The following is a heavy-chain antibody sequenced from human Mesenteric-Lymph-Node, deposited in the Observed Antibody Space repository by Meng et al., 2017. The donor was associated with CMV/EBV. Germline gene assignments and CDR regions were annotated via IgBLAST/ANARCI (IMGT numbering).Heavy chain of an antibody. CDR3: AREVWSRDAYVKFDL. V-gene: IGHV1-2*06. D-gene: IGHD3-3*01. J-gene: IGHJ4*02. CDR2: INPNNGDT. CDR1: GYMCTGHY. Sequence: SGYMCTGHYKDWVRRAPGQGLEWMGRINPNNGDTNYAQNLQGRVTMTRDTSISTAYMELSGLGFEDTAVYYCAREVWSRDAYVKFDLWGQGTLVTVSS.